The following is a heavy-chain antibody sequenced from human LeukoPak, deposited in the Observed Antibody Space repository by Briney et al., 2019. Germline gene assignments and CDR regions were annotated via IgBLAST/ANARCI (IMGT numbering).Heavy chain of an antibody. V-gene: IGHV1-2*02. CDR2: INPNSGGT. J-gene: IGHJ5*02. CDR1: GYTFTRYY. CDR3: ARTSATIARTKMFDP. D-gene: IGHD5-12*01. Sequence: GASVTVSCKASGYTFTRYYMHWVRQAPGQGLEWMGWINPNSGGTNYAQKFQGRVTMTRDTSISTAYMELSRLRSDDTAVYYCARTSATIARTKMFDPWGQGTLVTVSS.